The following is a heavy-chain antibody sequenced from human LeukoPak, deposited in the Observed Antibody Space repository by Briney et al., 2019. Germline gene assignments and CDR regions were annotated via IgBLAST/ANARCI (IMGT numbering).Heavy chain of an antibody. CDR2: LYHSGST. D-gene: IGHD2-2*01. Sequence: PSETLSLTCAVSGYSISSGYCWGWIRQPPGKGLEWIGSLYHSGSTYYNRSLNSRATISVDTSKTQFSLKLSSVTAADTAVYYCARGRYSSSTSCYSLDYWGQGTLVTVSS. CDR3: ARGRYSSSTSCYSLDY. V-gene: IGHV4-38-2*01. CDR1: GYSISSGYC. J-gene: IGHJ4*02.